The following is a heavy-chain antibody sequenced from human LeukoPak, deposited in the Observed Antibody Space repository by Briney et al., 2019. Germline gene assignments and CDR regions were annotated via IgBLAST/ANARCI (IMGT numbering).Heavy chain of an antibody. D-gene: IGHD2-21*01. CDR1: GFTFSNHI. Sequence: GGSLRLSCAASGFTFSNHIMHWVRQARGKGLEGVSFIRFDGTNRHYVHSVKGRFTISRDNPNNMLYLQMNSLRFDDTAVYYCARDAYHSGDLDQWGEGTLVIVSS. CDR3: ARDAYHSGDLDQ. CDR2: IRFDGTNR. J-gene: IGHJ4*02. V-gene: IGHV3-30*02.